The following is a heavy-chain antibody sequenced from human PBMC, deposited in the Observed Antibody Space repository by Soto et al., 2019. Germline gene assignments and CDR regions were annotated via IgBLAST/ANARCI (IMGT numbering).Heavy chain of an antibody. J-gene: IGHJ4*02. CDR3: AREGNLGRWIQPLDS. CDR1: GGSLSSYY. CDR2: VYYSGNT. V-gene: IGHV4-59*01. D-gene: IGHD2-2*03. Sequence: SETLSLTCTVSGGSLSSYYWTWIRQPPGKGLEWIGYVYYSGNTNYNPSLKSRVAISVDTSKNQFSLKLGPVTAADTAVYFCAREGNLGRWIQPLDSWGQGTLVTVSS.